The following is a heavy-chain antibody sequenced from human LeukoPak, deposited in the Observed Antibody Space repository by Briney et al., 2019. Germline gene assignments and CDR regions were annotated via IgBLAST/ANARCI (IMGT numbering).Heavy chain of an antibody. D-gene: IGHD6-19*01. Sequence: SLKVSRKASVYTFTPYYMHWVRQAPGQGVEGMGVVNPRIGRTSSAHKFQGRVTTTRETSTTTVYMELSSLRSEATAGYYCARGSSGWFDDNCFDPWGQGTLVTVSS. V-gene: IGHV1-46*01. CDR3: ARGSSGWFDDNCFDP. CDR2: VNPRIGRT. J-gene: IGHJ5*02. CDR1: VYTFTPYY.